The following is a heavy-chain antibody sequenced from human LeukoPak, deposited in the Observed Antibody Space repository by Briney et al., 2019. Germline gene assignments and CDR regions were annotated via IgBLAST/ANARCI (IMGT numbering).Heavy chain of an antibody. V-gene: IGHV3-48*01. J-gene: IGHJ4*02. Sequence: GGSLRLSCATSGFTLSSYSMNWVRQAPGKGLEWVSYISSGSTTIYYADSVKGRFTISRDNAKNSLYLQMNSLRAEDTAVYYCARDVEQWLVRVYYFDSWGQGTLVTVSS. CDR2: ISSGSTTI. CDR1: GFTLSSYS. D-gene: IGHD6-19*01. CDR3: ARDVEQWLVRVYYFDS.